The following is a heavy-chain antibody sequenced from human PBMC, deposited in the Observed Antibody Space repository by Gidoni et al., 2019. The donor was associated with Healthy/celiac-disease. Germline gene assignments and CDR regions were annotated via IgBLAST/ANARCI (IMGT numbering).Heavy chain of an antibody. CDR3: ARLGQQNYFDY. CDR1: GGSISSYY. Sequence: QVQLQESGPGLVKPSETLSLTCNVSGGSISSYYWSWIRQPPGKGLEWIGYIYYSGSTNYNPSLTSRVTISVDTSKNQFSLKLSSVTAADTAVYYCARLGQQNYFDYWGQGTLVTVSS. CDR2: IYYSGST. J-gene: IGHJ4*02. D-gene: IGHD6-13*01. V-gene: IGHV4-59*01.